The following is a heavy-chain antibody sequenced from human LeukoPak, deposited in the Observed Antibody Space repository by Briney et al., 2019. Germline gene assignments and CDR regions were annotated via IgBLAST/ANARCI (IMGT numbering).Heavy chain of an antibody. V-gene: IGHV4-39*01. CDR2: IYYSGST. Sequence: PSETLSLTCTVSGGSISSSSYYWGWIRQPPGKGLEWIGSIYYSGSTYYNPSLKSRVTISVDTSKNQSSLKLSSVTAADTAVYYCARGRYYDFWSGYGNYSWFDPWGQGTLVTVSS. D-gene: IGHD3-3*01. CDR1: GGSISSSSYY. CDR3: ARGRYYDFWSGYGNYSWFDP. J-gene: IGHJ5*02.